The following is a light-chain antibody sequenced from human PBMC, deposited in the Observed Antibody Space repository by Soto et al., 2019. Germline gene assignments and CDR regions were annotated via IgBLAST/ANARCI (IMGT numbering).Light chain of an antibody. CDR1: QSISSD. V-gene: IGKV3-15*01. J-gene: IGKJ5*01. CDR2: GAS. Sequence: EIVMTQSPATLSVSPGESATLSCRASQSISSDLAWYQQKPGQAPRLLIYGASTRATGIPARFSGSGSGTDFTLTVSRLEPEDFAVYYCQQYGSSPFITFGQGTRLEIK. CDR3: QQYGSSPFIT.